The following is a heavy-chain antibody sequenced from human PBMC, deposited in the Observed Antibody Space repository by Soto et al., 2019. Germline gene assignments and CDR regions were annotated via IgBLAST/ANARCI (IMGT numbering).Heavy chain of an antibody. CDR1: GCSFTSYW. D-gene: IGHD6-6*01. CDR3: ERNGDSSSQNWFDP. J-gene: IGHJ5*02. V-gene: IGHV5-10-1*01. CDR2: IDPSDSYN. Sequence: RVESLKICFKGSGCSFTSYWISWVLQMPGKGLEWMGRIDPSDSYNNYSPSFEGHVNISADKSISTAYLQWSSLKASDTDMYYCERNGDSSSQNWFDPWGQGTLVTVSS.